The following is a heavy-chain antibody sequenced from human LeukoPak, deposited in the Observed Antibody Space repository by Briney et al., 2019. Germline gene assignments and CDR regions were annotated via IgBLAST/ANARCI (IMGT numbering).Heavy chain of an antibody. D-gene: IGHD1-26*01. V-gene: IGHV1-46*01. CDR3: ARDGPKSGSYHYHYYMDV. CDR2: INPSGGST. Sequence: GRSLRLSRAASGYTFSSYYMHWVRQAPGQGLEWMGIINPSGGSTSYAQKFQGRVTMTRDTSTSTVCMELSSLRSEDTAVYYCARDGPKSGSYHYHYYMDVWGKGTTVTVSS. J-gene: IGHJ6*03. CDR1: GYTFSSYY.